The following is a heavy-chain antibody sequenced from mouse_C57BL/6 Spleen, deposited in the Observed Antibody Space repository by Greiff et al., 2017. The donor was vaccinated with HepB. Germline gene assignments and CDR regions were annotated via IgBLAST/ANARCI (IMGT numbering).Heavy chain of an antibody. J-gene: IGHJ1*03. CDR3: ARNYDYDEGLWYFDV. CDR2: ISDGGSYT. CDR1: GFTFSSYA. D-gene: IGHD2-4*01. Sequence: EVKVVESGGGLVKPGGSLKLSCAASGFTFSSYAMSWVRQTPEKRLEWVATISDGGSYTYYPDNVKGRFTISRDNAKNNLYLQMSHLKSEDTAMYYCARNYDYDEGLWYFDVWGTGTTVTVSS. V-gene: IGHV5-4*03.